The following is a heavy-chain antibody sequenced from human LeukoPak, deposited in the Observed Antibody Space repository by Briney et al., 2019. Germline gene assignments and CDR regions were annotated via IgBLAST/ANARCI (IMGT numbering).Heavy chain of an antibody. CDR1: GFTFSSYG. CDR3: AKETALVGGHAAIFDH. Sequence: GRSLRLSCAASGFTFSSYGMHWVRQAPGKGLEWVAVISYDGSNKYYADSVKGRFTISREYSNNTLYLQMSSLRAEDTAIYYCAKETALVGGHAAIFDHWGQGTLVTVSS. J-gene: IGHJ4*02. V-gene: IGHV3-30*18. CDR2: ISYDGSNK. D-gene: IGHD3-3*01.